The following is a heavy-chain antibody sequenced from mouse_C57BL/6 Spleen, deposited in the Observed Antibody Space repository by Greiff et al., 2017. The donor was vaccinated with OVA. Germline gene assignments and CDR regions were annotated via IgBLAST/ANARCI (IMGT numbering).Heavy chain of an antibody. Sequence: DVKLVESGGGLVQPGGSLSLSCAASGFTFTDYYMSWVRQPPGKALEWLGFIRNKANGYTTEYSASVKGRFTISRDNSQSILYLQMNALRAEDSATYYCARSPAYYSPYYFDYWGQGTTLTVSS. J-gene: IGHJ2*01. V-gene: IGHV7-3*01. CDR2: IRNKANGYTT. CDR1: GFTFTDYY. CDR3: ARSPAYYSPYYFDY. D-gene: IGHD2-12*01.